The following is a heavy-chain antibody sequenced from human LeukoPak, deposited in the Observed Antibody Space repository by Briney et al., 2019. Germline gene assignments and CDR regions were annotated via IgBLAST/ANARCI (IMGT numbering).Heavy chain of an antibody. CDR1: GFTFSSYA. J-gene: IGHJ4*02. CDR2: ISYDGSNK. Sequence: GGSLILSCAASGFTFSSYAMHWVRQAPGKGLEWVAVISYDGSNKYYADSVKGRFTISRDNAKNSLYLQMNSLRAEDTAVYYCARDRSSGWYAGYWGQGTLVTVSS. CDR3: ARDRSSGWYAGY. V-gene: IGHV3-30-3*01. D-gene: IGHD6-19*01.